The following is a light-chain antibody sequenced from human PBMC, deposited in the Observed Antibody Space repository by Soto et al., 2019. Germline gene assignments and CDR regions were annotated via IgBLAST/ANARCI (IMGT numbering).Light chain of an antibody. CDR1: QRVSSSF. CDR2: GAS. CDR3: QQYGSSPRT. V-gene: IGKV3-20*01. Sequence: EIVLTQSPGTLSLSPGERATLSCRASQRVSSSFLGWYQQRPGQAPRLLIYGASSRATGIPDRFSGSGSGTDFTLTINRLEPEDFAVYYCQQYGSSPRTFGQGTKVEIK. J-gene: IGKJ1*01.